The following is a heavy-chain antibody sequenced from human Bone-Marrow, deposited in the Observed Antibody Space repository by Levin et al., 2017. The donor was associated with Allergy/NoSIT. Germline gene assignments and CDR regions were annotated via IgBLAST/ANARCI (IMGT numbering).Heavy chain of an antibody. V-gene: IGHV1-2*06. CDR3: ARVGSSWAIDY. J-gene: IGHJ4*02. Sequence: GESLKISCKASGYTFTGYYMHWVRQAPGQGLEWVGRINPNSGGTNYAQKFQGRVTMTRNTSISTAYMELSRPRSDDTAVYYCARVGSSWAIDYWGQGTLVTVSS. CDR1: GYTFTGYY. CDR2: INPNSGGT. D-gene: IGHD6-13*01.